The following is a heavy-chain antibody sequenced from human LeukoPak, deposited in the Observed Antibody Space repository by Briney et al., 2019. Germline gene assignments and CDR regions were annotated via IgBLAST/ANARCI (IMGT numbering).Heavy chain of an antibody. V-gene: IGHV4-39*07. CDR1: GGSISSSSYY. CDR3: AREGPVVPAAGPNWFDP. J-gene: IGHJ5*02. D-gene: IGHD2-2*01. CDR2: IYYSGST. Sequence: PSETLSLTCTVSGGSISSSSYYWGWIRQPPGKGLEWIGSIYYSGSTYYNPSLKSRVTISVDTSKNQSSLKLSSVTAADTAVYYCAREGPVVPAAGPNWFDPWGQGTLVTVSS.